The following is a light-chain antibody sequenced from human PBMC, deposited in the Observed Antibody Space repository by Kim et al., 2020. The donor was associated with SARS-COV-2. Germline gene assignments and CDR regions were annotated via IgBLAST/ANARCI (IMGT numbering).Light chain of an antibody. CDR1: SGHSIFA. CDR2: VNNDGSH. CDR3: QTWGTGPV. J-gene: IGLJ2*01. Sequence: QPVLTQSPSASASLGASVKLTCTLSSGHSIFAIAWHQQQPEKGPRYLMKVNNDGSHSKGDGIPDRFSGSSSGAERYLTISSLQSEDEADYYCQTWGTGPVFGGGTKLTVL. V-gene: IGLV4-69*01.